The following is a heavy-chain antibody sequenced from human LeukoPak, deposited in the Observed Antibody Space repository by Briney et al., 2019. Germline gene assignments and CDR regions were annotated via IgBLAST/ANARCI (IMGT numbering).Heavy chain of an antibody. J-gene: IGHJ4*02. V-gene: IGHV1-2*06. D-gene: IGHD6-13*01. CDR2: INPNSGGT. Sequence: ASVKVSCKASGYTFTSYGISWVRQAPGQGLEWMGRINPNSGGTNYAQKFQGRVTMTRDTSISTAYMELSRLRSDDTAVYYCARASSRSFDYWGQGTLVTVSS. CDR1: GYTFTSYG. CDR3: ARASSRSFDY.